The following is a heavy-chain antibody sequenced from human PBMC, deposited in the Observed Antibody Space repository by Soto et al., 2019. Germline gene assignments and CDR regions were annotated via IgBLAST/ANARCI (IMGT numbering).Heavy chain of an antibody. CDR1: GGSINSGGYS. J-gene: IGHJ5*02. CDR2: IYHSGST. CDR3: ARVPGP. V-gene: IGHV4-30-2*01. Sequence: SETLSLTCAVSGGSINSGGYSWSWIRQPPGKGLEWIGYIYHSGSTYYNPSLKSRVTISVDRSKNQFSLKLSSVTAADTAVYYCARVPGPWGQGTLVTVSS.